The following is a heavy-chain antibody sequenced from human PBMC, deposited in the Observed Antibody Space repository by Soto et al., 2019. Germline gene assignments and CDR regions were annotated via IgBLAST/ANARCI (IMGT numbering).Heavy chain of an antibody. CDR2: ISGSGGST. V-gene: IGHV3-23*01. CDR3: AKDPSLWFGECLN. D-gene: IGHD3-10*01. Sequence: GGSLRLSCAASGFTFSSYAMSWVRQAPGKGLEWVSAISGSGGSTYYADSVKGRFTISRDNSKNTLYLQMNSLRAVYTAVYYCAKDPSLWFGECLNRGQGTLVTVSA. J-gene: IGHJ4*02. CDR1: GFTFSSYA.